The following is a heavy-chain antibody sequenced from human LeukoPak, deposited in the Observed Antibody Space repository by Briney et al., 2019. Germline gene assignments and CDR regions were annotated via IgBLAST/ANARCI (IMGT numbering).Heavy chain of an antibody. CDR1: GYTFTGYY. CDR3: AREERIYYGSGSYRTLDY. D-gene: IGHD3-10*01. Sequence: GASVKVSCKASGYTFTGYYMHWVRQAPGQGLEWMGWINPNSGGTNYAQKFQGRVTMTRDTSISTAYMELSRLRSDDTAVCYCAREERIYYGSGSYRTLDYWGQGTLVTVSS. J-gene: IGHJ4*02. CDR2: INPNSGGT. V-gene: IGHV1-2*02.